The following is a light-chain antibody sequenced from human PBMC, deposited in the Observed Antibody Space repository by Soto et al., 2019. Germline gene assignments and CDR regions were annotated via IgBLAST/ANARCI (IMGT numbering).Light chain of an antibody. J-gene: IGLJ2*01. Sequence: QSALTQPASVSGSPGQSITISCTGTSSDVGSYNLVSWYQQHPGKASKLMIYEVSNRPSGVSNRFSGSKSGNTASLTISGLQAEDEADYYCTSYTSNTAVVFGGGTKVTVL. CDR2: EVS. V-gene: IGLV2-14*02. CDR3: TSYTSNTAVV. CDR1: SSDVGSYNL.